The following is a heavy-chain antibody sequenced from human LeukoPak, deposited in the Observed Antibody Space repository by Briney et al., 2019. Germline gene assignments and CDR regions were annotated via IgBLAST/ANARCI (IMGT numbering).Heavy chain of an antibody. CDR1: GGSIISNTYY. D-gene: IGHD6-19*01. J-gene: IGHJ4*02. CDR3: ARISSGAYVFDY. Sequence: SETLSLTCTVSGGSIISNTYYWGWIRQSPGKGLDWIGSISYSGSSFCKPSIKSRVTIAVDTSKNQFSLQLNSVAPEDAAVYYCARISSGAYVFDYWGQGTLVTVSS. V-gene: IGHV4-39*07. CDR2: ISYSGSS.